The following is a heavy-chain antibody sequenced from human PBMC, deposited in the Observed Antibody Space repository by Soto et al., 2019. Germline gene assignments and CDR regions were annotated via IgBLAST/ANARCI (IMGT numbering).Heavy chain of an antibody. D-gene: IGHD3-3*01. J-gene: IGHJ4*02. Sequence: SGPTLVNPTQTLTLTCTFSGFSLSTSGVGVGWIRQPPGKALEWLALIYWDDDKRYSPSLKSRLTITKDTSKNQVVLTMTNMDPVDTATYDCAHFWVIRDDPPSHLFDYWGQGTLVTVSS. CDR2: IYWDDDK. CDR3: AHFWVIRDDPPSHLFDY. CDR1: GFSLSTSGVG. V-gene: IGHV2-5*02.